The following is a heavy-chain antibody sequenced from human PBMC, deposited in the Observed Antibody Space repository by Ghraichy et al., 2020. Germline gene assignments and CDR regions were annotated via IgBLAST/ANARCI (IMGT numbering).Heavy chain of an antibody. V-gene: IGHV3-74*01. CDR1: GFTFSSYW. CDR3: ARGDCSSTSCYRNYYGMDV. Sequence: GGSLRLSCAASGFTFSSYWMHWVRQAPGKGLVWVSRINSGGSGTSYADSVKGRFTISRDNVKNTLYLQMNSLRAEDTAVYYWARGDCSSTSCYRNYYGMDVWGQGTTVTVSS. CDR2: INSGGSGT. J-gene: IGHJ6*02. D-gene: IGHD2-2*01.